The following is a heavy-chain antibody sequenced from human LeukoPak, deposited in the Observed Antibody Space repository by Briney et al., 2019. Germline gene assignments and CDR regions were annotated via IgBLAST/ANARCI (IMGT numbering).Heavy chain of an antibody. CDR2: ITTGSSYI. CDR1: GFSFTSYA. J-gene: IGHJ6*03. V-gene: IGHV3-21*06. D-gene: IGHD1-1*01. Sequence: GRSLRLSCSASGFSFTSYAMNWVRQAPGKGLEWVSSITTGSSYIYYADSVRGRFSVSRDNAQNSLYLEMNSLRAEDTAVYFCARVEATTARSYYYYYMDVWGKGTTVTVSS. CDR3: ARVEATTARSYYYYYMDV.